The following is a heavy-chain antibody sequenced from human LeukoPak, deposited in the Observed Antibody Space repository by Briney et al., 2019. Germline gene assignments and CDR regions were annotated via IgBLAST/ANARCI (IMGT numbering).Heavy chain of an antibody. V-gene: IGHV3-48*01. J-gene: IGHJ4*02. CDR2: ISDSNSTV. Sequence: GGSLRLPCAARRFNFSSYNMNGLRQAPAQGVEWVSYISDSNSTVYYAGSVKGRFTISRQQSENSLYLHISNLRAEHTSVYYCARDRAIVAPTSLDYWGQGTLVTVSS. D-gene: IGHD2-2*01. CDR1: RFNFSSYN. CDR3: ARDRAIVAPTSLDY.